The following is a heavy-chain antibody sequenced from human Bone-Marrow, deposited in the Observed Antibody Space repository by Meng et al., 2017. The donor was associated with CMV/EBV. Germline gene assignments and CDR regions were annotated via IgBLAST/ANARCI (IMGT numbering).Heavy chain of an antibody. D-gene: IGHD2-2*01. J-gene: IGHJ4*02. CDR3: ARQTSGYCSSTSCYFGGSGIDY. Sequence: SETLSLTCAVYGGSFSDYYWSWIRQPPGKGLEWIGEINHSGSTNYNPSLKSRVTISVDTSKNQFSLKLSSVTAADTAVYYCARQTSGYCSSTSCYFGGSGIDYWGQGTLVTVSS. V-gene: IGHV4-34*01. CDR1: GGSFSDYY. CDR2: INHSGST.